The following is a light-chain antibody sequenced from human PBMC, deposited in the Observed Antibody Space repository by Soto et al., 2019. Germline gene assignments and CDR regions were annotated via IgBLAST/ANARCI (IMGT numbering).Light chain of an antibody. CDR1: QSVTSTY. CDR3: QQYGSSPWT. Sequence: EIVLTQSPGTLSLSPGERATLSCRASQSVTSTYLAWYQQKPGQAPRLLIYGASSRAIGIPDRFSGSVSGSDFILTINRLEPEDFAVYYCQQYGSSPWTFGQGTTVDIK. V-gene: IGKV3-20*01. J-gene: IGKJ1*01. CDR2: GAS.